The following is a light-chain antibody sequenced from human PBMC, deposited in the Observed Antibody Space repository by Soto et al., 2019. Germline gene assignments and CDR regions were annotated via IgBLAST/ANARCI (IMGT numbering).Light chain of an antibody. CDR1: QTISSY. J-gene: IGKJ4*01. V-gene: IGKV1-39*01. CDR2: AAS. Sequence: DIQMTQSPSSLSTSVGDRVTITCRASQTISSYLNWYQQKPGKAPKLLIYAASSLHSGVPSSFSGSGSRTDFTLIISSLQPEDFATYYCQQIYSTPFTFGGGTKVEIK. CDR3: QQIYSTPFT.